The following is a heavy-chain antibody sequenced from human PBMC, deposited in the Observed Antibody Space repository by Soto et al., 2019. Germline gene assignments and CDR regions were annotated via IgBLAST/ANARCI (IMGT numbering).Heavy chain of an antibody. J-gene: IGHJ4*02. CDR2: FIPVFGTT. Sequence: QVQLVQSGAEVKKPGSSVKVSCKASVGTFSNYAISWVRQAPGQGLEWMGGFIPVFGTTHYAQKFEGRVTITADDAPNPDMELRGPRSEDTALYYCAMSIGSSSFYFDFWGQGTLISVSS. D-gene: IGHD6-6*01. CDR3: AMSIGSSSFYFDF. V-gene: IGHV1-69*01. CDR1: VGTFSNYA.